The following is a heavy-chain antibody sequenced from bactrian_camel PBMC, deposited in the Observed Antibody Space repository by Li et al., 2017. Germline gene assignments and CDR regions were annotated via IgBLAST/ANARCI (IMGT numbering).Heavy chain of an antibody. Sequence: HVQLVESGGGSVQRGGSLRLSCAASGYTYSSDCMGWFRQVPGKEREGVASLASDGSSIYANSLKGRFSISKDNARKWLDLQMDSLEPGDTARYYCAADRRRHGPPSLRPGDYSVWGQGTQVTVS. CDR1: GYTYSSDC. CDR2: LASDGSS. V-gene: IGHV3S53*01. J-gene: IGHJ4*01. D-gene: IGHD2*01. CDR3: AADRRRHGPPSLRPGDYSV.